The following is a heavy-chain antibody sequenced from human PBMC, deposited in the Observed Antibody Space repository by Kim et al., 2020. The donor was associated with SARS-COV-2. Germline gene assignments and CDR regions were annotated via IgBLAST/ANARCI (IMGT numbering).Heavy chain of an antibody. Sequence: ASVKVSCKASGYTFTTYYMHWVRQAPRQGLEWMGIINPSGGSTSYAQKFQGRVTMTRDTSTSTVYMELSSLRSEDTAVYFCARDPTIAAADTFEYYYYGMDVWGQGTTVTVSS. D-gene: IGHD6-13*01. CDR2: INPSGGST. CDR3: ARDPTIAAADTFEYYYYGMDV. CDR1: GYTFTTYY. V-gene: IGHV1-46*01. J-gene: IGHJ6*02.